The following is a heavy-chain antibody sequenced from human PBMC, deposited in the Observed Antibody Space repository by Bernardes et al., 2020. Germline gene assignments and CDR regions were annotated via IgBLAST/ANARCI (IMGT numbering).Heavy chain of an antibody. CDR3: ARDQLGAGARWFDAFDI. Sequence: GSLRLSCAASGFTFSSYSMNWVRQAPGKGLEWVSSISSSSSYIYYADSVKGRFTISRDNAKNSLYLQMNSLRAEDTAVYYCARDQLGAGARWFDAFDIWGQGTMVTVSS. CDR2: ISSSSSYI. V-gene: IGHV3-21*01. J-gene: IGHJ3*02. CDR1: GFTFSSYS. D-gene: IGHD1-26*01.